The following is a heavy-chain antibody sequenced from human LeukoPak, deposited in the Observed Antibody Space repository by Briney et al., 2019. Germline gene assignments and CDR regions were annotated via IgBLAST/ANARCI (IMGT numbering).Heavy chain of an antibody. CDR2: IYPGDSDT. Sequence: PGESLKISCKGSGYSFTSYWIGWVRQMPGKGLEWMGIIYPGDSDTIYSPSFQGQVTISADKSISTAYLQWSSLKASDTAMYYCARTTAMELYYFDYWGQGTLVTVSS. CDR1: GYSFTSYW. D-gene: IGHD5-18*01. J-gene: IGHJ4*02. V-gene: IGHV5-51*01. CDR3: ARTTAMELYYFDY.